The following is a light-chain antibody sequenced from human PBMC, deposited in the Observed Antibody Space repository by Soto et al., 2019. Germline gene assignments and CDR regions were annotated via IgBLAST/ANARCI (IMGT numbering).Light chain of an antibody. Sequence: DIVMTQSPDSLAVYLGERATINCKSSQSVLYSSNNKNYLAWYQQKPGQPPKLLIYWASTRESGVPDRFSGSGSGTDFTLTISSLQAEDVALYYCQQYYSVPHTFGQGTKLEIK. CDR2: WAS. V-gene: IGKV4-1*01. CDR1: QSVLYSSNNKNY. J-gene: IGKJ2*01. CDR3: QQYYSVPHT.